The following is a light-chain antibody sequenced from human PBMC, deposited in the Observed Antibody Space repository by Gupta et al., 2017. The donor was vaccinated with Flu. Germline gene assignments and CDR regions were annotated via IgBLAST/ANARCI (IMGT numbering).Light chain of an antibody. Sequence: SPSNLSASVGERVAITCRASQSVSSHLTWYQQKPGKAPTMLIYKASTWETGVPSRFSASGSGTEFTLTISSLQPDDFAMYYCLQENGCRSFGQGTKVEIK. V-gene: IGKV1-5*03. CDR3: LQENGCRS. J-gene: IGKJ1*01. CDR1: QSVSSH. CDR2: KAS.